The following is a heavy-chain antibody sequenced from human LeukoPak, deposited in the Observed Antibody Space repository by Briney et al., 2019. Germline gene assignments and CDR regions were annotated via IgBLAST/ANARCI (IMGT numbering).Heavy chain of an antibody. Sequence: TLSLTCTVSGGSISSSSYYWGWVRQPPGKALEWLARIDWDDDKYYSTSLKTRLTISKDTSKNQVVLIMTNMDPVDTATYYCARIQLLVREYYFDYWGQGTLVTVSS. J-gene: IGHJ4*02. D-gene: IGHD6-19*01. CDR3: ARIQLLVREYYFDY. V-gene: IGHV2-70*11. CDR2: IDWDDDK. CDR1: GGSISSSSYY.